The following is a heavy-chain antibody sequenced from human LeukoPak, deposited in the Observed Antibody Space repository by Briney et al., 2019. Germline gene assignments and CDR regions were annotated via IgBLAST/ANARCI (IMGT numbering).Heavy chain of an antibody. V-gene: IGHV3-21*01. CDR2: ISSSSIYI. CDR3: ARGRDGYNLVDAFDI. CDR1: GFTFSSYT. Sequence: GGSLRLSCAASGFTFSSYTMNWVRQAPGKGLEWVSSISSSSIYIYYADSLKGRFTISRDNAKNSLYLQMNSLRAEDTAVYYCARGRDGYNLVDAFDIWGQGIMVTVSS. J-gene: IGHJ3*02. D-gene: IGHD5-24*01.